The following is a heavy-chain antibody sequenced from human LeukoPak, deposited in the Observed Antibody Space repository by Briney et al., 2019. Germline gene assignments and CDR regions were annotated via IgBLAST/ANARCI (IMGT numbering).Heavy chain of an antibody. CDR1: GYSFVLYG. CDR2: ISNYNGNT. D-gene: IGHD3-9*01. J-gene: IGHJ4*02. Sequence: ASVKVSCKASGYSFVLYGISWVRQAPGQGPEWMGWISNYNGNTKYAQKFQGRVTMTRDTTTSTAYMDLSRLRSVDTAVYYCARSPHILTGENFDYWGQGTLVTVSS. CDR3: ARSPHILTGENFDY. V-gene: IGHV1-18*01.